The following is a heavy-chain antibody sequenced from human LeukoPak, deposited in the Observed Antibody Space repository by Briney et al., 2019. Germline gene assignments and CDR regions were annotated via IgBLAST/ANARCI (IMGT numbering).Heavy chain of an antibody. CDR3: ARGLGSRYYFNS. Sequence: SETLSLTCTVSGGSISSGGYYWSWIRQPPGKGLEWIGYLYYSGSTNYNPSLKSRVTISGDTSKNQFSLKLTSVTAADTAVYYCARGLGSRYYFNSWGQGTLVTVSS. V-gene: IGHV4-61*08. CDR2: LYYSGST. CDR1: GGSISSGGYY. D-gene: IGHD3-10*01. J-gene: IGHJ4*02.